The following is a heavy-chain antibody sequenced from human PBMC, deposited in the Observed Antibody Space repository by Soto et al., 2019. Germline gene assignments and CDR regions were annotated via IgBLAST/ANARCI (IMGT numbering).Heavy chain of an antibody. D-gene: IGHD2-15*01. CDR3: AKDEGVVVRPEVDY. CDR2: ISGSGGST. J-gene: IGHJ4*02. CDR1: GFTFSSYA. Sequence: EVQLLESGGGLVQPGGSLRLSCAASGFTFSSYAMSWVRQAPGKGLEWVLAISGSGGSTYYADSVKGRFTISRDNSKNTLYLQMNSLRAEDTAVYYCAKDEGVVVRPEVDYWGQGTLVTVSS. V-gene: IGHV3-23*01.